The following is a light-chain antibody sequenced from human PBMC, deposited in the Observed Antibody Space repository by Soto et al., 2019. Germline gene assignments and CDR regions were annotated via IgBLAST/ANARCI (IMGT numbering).Light chain of an antibody. CDR3: SSYTSSITPYV. Sequence: QSVLTQPPSVSAAPGQKVTISCSGSNSDIGAYNYVSWYQQHPGKAPKLLIYGVSSRPSGVSNRFSGSKSGNAAYLTISGLQADDEAEYYCSSYTSSITPYVFGTGTKLTVL. V-gene: IGLV2-14*01. J-gene: IGLJ1*01. CDR2: GVS. CDR1: NSDIGAYNY.